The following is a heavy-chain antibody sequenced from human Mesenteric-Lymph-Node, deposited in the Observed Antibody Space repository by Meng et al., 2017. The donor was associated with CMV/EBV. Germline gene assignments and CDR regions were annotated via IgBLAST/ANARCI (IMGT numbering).Heavy chain of an antibody. CDR1: GFTFDDYT. J-gene: IGHJ6*02. CDR3: ARDSALLGYCSSTSCHYYGMDV. V-gene: IGHV3-30*04. D-gene: IGHD2-2*01. Sequence: GESLKISCAASGFTFDDYTMHWVRQAPGKGLEWVAVISYDGSNKYYADSVKGRFTISRDNSKNTLYLQMNSLRAEDTAVYYCARDSALLGYCSSTSCHYYGMDVWGQGTTVTVSS. CDR2: ISYDGSNK.